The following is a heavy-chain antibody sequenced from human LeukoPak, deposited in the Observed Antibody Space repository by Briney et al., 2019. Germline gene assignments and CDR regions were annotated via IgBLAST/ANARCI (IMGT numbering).Heavy chain of an antibody. J-gene: IGHJ4*02. V-gene: IGHV3-23*01. CDR1: GFTFSSYA. Sequence: GGSLRLSCAASGFTFSSYAMSWVRQAPGKGLEWVSAISGSGGSTYYADSVKGRFTISRDNSKNTLYLQMNSLRAGDTAVYYCAKDGYSGSYYFDYWGQGTLVTVSS. CDR2: ISGSGGST. D-gene: IGHD5-12*01. CDR3: AKDGYSGSYYFDY.